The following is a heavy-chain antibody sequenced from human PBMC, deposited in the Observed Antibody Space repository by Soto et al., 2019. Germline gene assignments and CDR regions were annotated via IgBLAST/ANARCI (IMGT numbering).Heavy chain of an antibody. D-gene: IGHD1-26*01. Sequence: QVQLVESGGGLVKPGGSLRLSCAASGFTFSDYYMSWMRQAPGKGLEWLSYISSSGNTIYYATSVKGRFTISRDNAKKSLSLQMNSLTAEDTAVYFCARRLGFSGVGPSTSNGFDPWGQGTLVTVSS. CDR1: GFTFSDYY. CDR2: ISSSGNTI. CDR3: ARRLGFSGVGPSTSNGFDP. J-gene: IGHJ5*02. V-gene: IGHV3-11*01.